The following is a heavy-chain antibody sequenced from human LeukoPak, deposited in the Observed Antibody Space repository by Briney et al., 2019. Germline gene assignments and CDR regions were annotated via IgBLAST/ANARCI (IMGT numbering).Heavy chain of an antibody. CDR1: GFTFSSYA. D-gene: IGHD3-10*01. Sequence: GGSLRLSCAASGFTFSSYAMHWVRQAPGKGLEWVAVISYDGSNKYYADSVKGRFTISRDNSKNTLYLQMNSLRAEDTAVYYCARGQDTLLWFGESQGWFDPWGQGTLVTVSP. CDR2: ISYDGSNK. V-gene: IGHV3-30*14. CDR3: ARGQDTLLWFGESQGWFDP. J-gene: IGHJ5*02.